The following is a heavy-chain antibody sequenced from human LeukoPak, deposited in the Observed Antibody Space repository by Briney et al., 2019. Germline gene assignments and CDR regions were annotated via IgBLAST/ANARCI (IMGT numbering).Heavy chain of an antibody. CDR2: IYPDDSDT. V-gene: IGHV5-51*01. D-gene: IGHD2-8*01. J-gene: IGHJ6*03. CDR3: ARHGHCTNGVCYSNYYYYMDV. CDR1: GYSFTSYW. Sequence: GASLKISFKGSGYSFTSYWIGWVRPMPGKGLEWMGIIYPDDSDTRYSPSFEGQVIISVDKSISTAYLQWSSLKASDTATYYCARHGHCTNGVCYSNYYYYMDVWGKGTTVTVSS.